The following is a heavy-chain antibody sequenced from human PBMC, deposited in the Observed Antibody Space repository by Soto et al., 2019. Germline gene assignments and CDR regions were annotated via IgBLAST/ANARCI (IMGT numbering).Heavy chain of an antibody. D-gene: IGHD6-19*01. V-gene: IGHV3-23*01. CDR1: GFTFSSYA. CDR3: ARDSGWYYYYGMDV. J-gene: IGHJ6*02. CDR2: ISGSGGST. Sequence: PGGSLRLSCAASGFTFSSYAMSWVRQAPGKGLEWVSAISGSGGSTYYADSVKGRFTISRDNSKNTLYLQMNSLRAEDTAVYYCARDSGWYYYYGMDVWGQGTTVTVS.